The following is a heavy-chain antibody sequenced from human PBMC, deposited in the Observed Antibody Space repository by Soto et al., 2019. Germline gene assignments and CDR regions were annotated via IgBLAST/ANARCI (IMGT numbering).Heavy chain of an antibody. J-gene: IGHJ4*02. CDR2: MNPNSGNT. CDR3: TGEKGGTTGIDS. Sequence: QAQLVQSGAEMKKPGASVKVSCKAPGYTFTGYDINWVRQATGQGLEWMGWMNPNSGNTGYAENIQGRVTMTRDNSLTTAYMGLSRLREDDSAVYYWTGEKGGTTGIDSWGQGTLVTVSS. D-gene: IGHD1-7*01. CDR1: GYTFTGYD. V-gene: IGHV1-8*01.